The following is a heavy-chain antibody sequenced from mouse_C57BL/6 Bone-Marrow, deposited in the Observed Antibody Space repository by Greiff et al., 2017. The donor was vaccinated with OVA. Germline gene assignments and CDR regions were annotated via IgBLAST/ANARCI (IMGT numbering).Heavy chain of an antibody. CDR2: IYPGSGST. J-gene: IGHJ2*01. CDR1: GYTFTSYW. D-gene: IGHD2-4*01. CDR3: ARKTLIGLPCDY. Sequence: QVQLQQPGAELVKPGASVKMSCKASGYTFTSYWITWVKQRSGQGLEWIGDIYPGSGSTNYNEKFKSKATLTVDTSSSTAYMQLSSLTSEDSAVYYCARKTLIGLPCDYWGQGTTLTVSS. V-gene: IGHV1-55*01.